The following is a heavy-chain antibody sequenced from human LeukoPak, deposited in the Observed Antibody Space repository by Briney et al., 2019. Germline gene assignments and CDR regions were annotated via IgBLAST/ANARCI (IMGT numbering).Heavy chain of an antibody. V-gene: IGHV1-2*02. CDR3: AREGDIAAALFDN. D-gene: IGHD6-13*01. J-gene: IGHJ4*02. CDR2: TSPQSFDT. CDR1: GYTFSAYY. Sequence: ASVKVSCKGSGYTFSAYYIHWLRQAPGQGPEWMGWTSPQSFDTNYAQKFQGRVTMTTATSMNTVFMELSRLSSDDTAVYCAREGDIAAALFDNWGQGTLVTVSS.